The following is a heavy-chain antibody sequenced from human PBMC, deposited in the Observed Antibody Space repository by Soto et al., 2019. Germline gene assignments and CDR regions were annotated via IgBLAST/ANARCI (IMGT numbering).Heavy chain of an antibody. CDR3: ARDRMSNIVPDAFDV. Sequence: QVQLVESGGGVVRPGRSLRLSCAASGFNFPTFGMHWVRQAPGKGLEWVALILYDGSHTYYAESVKGRFTISRDNYKNTLYLHMSSLSAEDTALYYCARDRMSNIVPDAFDVWGRGTMVTVSS. CDR1: GFNFPTFG. J-gene: IGHJ3*01. CDR2: ILYDGSHT. V-gene: IGHV3-33*01. D-gene: IGHD2-2*01.